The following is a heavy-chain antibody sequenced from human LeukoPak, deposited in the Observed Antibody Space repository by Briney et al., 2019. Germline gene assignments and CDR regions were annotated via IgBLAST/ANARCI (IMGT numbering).Heavy chain of an antibody. Sequence: SETLSLTCAVYGGSFSGYYWSWIRQPPGKGLEWIGEINHSGSTYYNPSLKSRVTISVDTSKNQFSLKLSSVTAADTAVYYCARSAVAGSQEIDYWGQGTLVTVSS. CDR3: ARSAVAGSQEIDY. V-gene: IGHV4-34*01. J-gene: IGHJ4*02. D-gene: IGHD6-19*01. CDR2: INHSGST. CDR1: GGSFSGYY.